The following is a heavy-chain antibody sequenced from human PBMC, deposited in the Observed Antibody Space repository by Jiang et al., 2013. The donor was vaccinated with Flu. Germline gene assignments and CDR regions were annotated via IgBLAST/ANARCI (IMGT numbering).Heavy chain of an antibody. Sequence: PGLLKPSETLSLTCTVSGGSISSYYWSWIRQPPGKGLEWIGYIYYSGSTNYNPSLKSRVTISVDTSKNQLSLKLSSVTAADTAVYYCARDEGIRYYYDTRGYFDLWGRGTLVTVSS. V-gene: IGHV4-59*01. J-gene: IGHJ2*01. D-gene: IGHD3-22*01. CDR1: GGSISSYY. CDR2: IYYSGST. CDR3: ARDEGIRYYYDTRGYFDL.